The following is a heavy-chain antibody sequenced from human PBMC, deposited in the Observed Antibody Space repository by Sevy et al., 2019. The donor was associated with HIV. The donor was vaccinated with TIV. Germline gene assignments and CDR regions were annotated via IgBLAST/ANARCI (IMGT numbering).Heavy chain of an antibody. CDR1: GYTLSELS. D-gene: IGHD3-3*02. CDR2: FDPEDGET. Sequence: ASVKVSCKVSGYTLSELSMHWVRQAPGKGLEWMGGFDPEDGETVYAQKFQGRVTMTEDTSTNTANMELSSLRSEDTXXXXXXXXXPGEYXXXXXIRCFTDYFAYWGQGALVTVSS. CDR3: XXXXPGEYXXXXXIRCFTDYFAY. J-gene: IGHJ4*02. V-gene: IGHV1-24*01.